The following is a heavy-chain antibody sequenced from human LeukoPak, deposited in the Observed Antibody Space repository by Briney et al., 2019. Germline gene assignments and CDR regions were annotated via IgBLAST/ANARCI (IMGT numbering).Heavy chain of an antibody. CDR3: TTDLGGFGSGWYSGDY. CDR2: IKSKTDGGTT. Sequence: PGGSLRLSCAASGFTFSNAWMSWVRQAPGKGLEWVGRIKSKTDGGTTDYAAPVKGRFTISRDDSKNTLYLQMNSLKTEDTAVYYCTTDLGGFGSGWYSGDYWGQGTLVTVSS. D-gene: IGHD6-19*01. J-gene: IGHJ4*02. CDR1: GFTFSNAW. V-gene: IGHV3-15*01.